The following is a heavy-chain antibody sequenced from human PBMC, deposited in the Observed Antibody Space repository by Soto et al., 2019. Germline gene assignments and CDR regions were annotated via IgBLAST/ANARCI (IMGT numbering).Heavy chain of an antibody. CDR2: IYNSGST. Sequence: QVQLQESGPGLVKPSQTLSLICTVSGGSVNSGGYYWSWIRQHPGEGLEGIGYIYNSGSTDYNPSLKSRVTISADTTKNQFFLKMSSVTAADTAIYYCARDSPLTGWFDPWGQGTLVTVSA. J-gene: IGHJ5*02. CDR1: GGSVNSGGYY. V-gene: IGHV4-31*03. CDR3: ARDSPLTGWFDP. D-gene: IGHD3-9*01.